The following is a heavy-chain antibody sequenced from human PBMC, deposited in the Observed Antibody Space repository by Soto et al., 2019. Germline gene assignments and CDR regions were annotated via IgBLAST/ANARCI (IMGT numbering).Heavy chain of an antibody. CDR3: ARHSPLTAARYFDY. Sequence: SETLSLTCTVSGGSISSSSYYWGWIRQPPGKGLEWIGSIYYSGSTYYNPSLKSRVTISVDTSKNQFSLKLSSVTAADTAVYYCARHSPLTAARYFDYWGQGTLVTVSS. CDR2: IYYSGST. D-gene: IGHD6-6*01. CDR1: GGSISSSSYY. V-gene: IGHV4-39*01. J-gene: IGHJ4*02.